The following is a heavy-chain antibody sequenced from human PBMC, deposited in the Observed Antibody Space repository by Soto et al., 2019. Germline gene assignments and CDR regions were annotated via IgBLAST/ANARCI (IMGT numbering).Heavy chain of an antibody. Sequence: QITLKESGPTLVQPTKPLTLTCTFSGFSLSTSGVGVGWIRQPPGKSLEWLALIYWNDDKRYSPSLKSRLTISKDTSKNQVVLTMTNMDPVDTAPYYGAHSNYDFWSGYPCPRWWFDPWGQGTLVTVSS. CDR3: AHSNYDFWSGYPCPRWWFDP. J-gene: IGHJ5*02. V-gene: IGHV2-5*01. D-gene: IGHD3-3*01. CDR2: IYWNDDK. CDR1: GFSLSTSGVG.